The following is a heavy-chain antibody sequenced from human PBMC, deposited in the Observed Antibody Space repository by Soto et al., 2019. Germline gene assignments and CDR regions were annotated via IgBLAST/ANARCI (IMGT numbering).Heavy chain of an antibody. CDR1: GFTFSSYG. CDR3: ARDPGDSGSNGFDP. J-gene: IGHJ5*02. V-gene: IGHV3-33*01. CDR2: IWYDGSNK. D-gene: IGHD3-10*01. Sequence: QVQLVESGGGVVQPGRSLRLSCAASGFTFSSYGMHWVRQAPGKGLEWVAVIWYDGSNKYYADSVKGRFTISRDNSKNTLYLQMNILRAEDTAVYYCARDPGDSGSNGFDPWGQGTLVTVSS.